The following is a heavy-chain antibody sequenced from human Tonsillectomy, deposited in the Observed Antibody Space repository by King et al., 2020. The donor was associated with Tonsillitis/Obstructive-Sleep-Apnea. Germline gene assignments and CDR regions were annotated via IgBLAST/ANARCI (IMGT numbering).Heavy chain of an antibody. V-gene: IGHV3-23*04. CDR2: TRDRGDNT. J-gene: IGHJ6*03. CDR1: GFTFSSYA. CDR3: AGGPAGADYYYMDV. Sequence: VQLVQSGGGLVQPGGSLRLSCSASGFTFSSYAVSWVRQAPGKGLEWVSSTRDRGDNTFYADSVKGRFTISRDNSKNTLNLRMYSLRPEDTAIYYCAGGPAGADYYYMDVWGKGTTVTVSS. D-gene: IGHD6-19*01.